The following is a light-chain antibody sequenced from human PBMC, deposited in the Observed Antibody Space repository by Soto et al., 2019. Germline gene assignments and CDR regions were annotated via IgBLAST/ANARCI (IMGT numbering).Light chain of an antibody. CDR1: QSVSSNY. J-gene: IGKJ1*01. CDR2: GAS. Sequence: EIVLTQSPGTLSLSPGEGATLSCRASQSVSSNYLAWYQQRPGQAPRLLIYGASSRATGIPDRFSGSGSGTDFTLTISRLEPEDFAVYYCQQYGTSPLFGQGTKVDTK. CDR3: QQYGTSPL. V-gene: IGKV3-20*01.